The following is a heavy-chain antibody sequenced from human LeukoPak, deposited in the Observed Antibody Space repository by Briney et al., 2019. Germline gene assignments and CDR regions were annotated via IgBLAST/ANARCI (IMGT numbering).Heavy chain of an antibody. CDR3: ARDRPAGSSSGWYRWFNP. D-gene: IGHD6-19*01. V-gene: IGHV4-59*01. J-gene: IGHJ5*02. Sequence: SETLSLTCTVSGGSISSYYWSWIRQPPGKGLEWIGYIYYSGSTNYNPSLKSRVTISVDTSKNQFSLKLSSVTAADTAVYYCARDRPAGSSSGWYRWFNPWGQGTLVTVSS. CDR1: GGSISSYY. CDR2: IYYSGST.